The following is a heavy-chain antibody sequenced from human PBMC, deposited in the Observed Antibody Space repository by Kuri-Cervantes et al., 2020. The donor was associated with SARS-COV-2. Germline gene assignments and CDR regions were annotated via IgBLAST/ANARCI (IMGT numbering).Heavy chain of an antibody. CDR1: GFTFSSYG. CDR2: IRYDGSNK. J-gene: IGHJ4*02. Sequence: GGSLRLSCAASGFTFSSYGMHWVRQAPGKGLEWVAFIRYDGSNKYYADSVKGRFTISRDNSKNTLYLQMNSLRAEDTAVYYCARISYYSDSSGYYSYYFDYWGQGTLVTVSS. V-gene: IGHV3-30*02. D-gene: IGHD3-22*01. CDR3: ARISYYSDSSGYYSYYFDY.